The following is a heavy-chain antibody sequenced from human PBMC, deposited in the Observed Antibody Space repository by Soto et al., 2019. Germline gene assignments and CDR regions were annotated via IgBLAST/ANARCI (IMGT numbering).Heavy chain of an antibody. V-gene: IGHV4-34*01. Sequence: SETLSLTCAVYGGSFSGYYWSWIRQPPGKGLEWIGEINHSGSTNYNPSLKSRVTISVDTSKNQFSLKLSSVTAADTAVYYCARGGVGVTTHYYYYYYGMDVWGQGTTVTVCS. J-gene: IGHJ6*02. D-gene: IGHD4-17*01. CDR1: GGSFSGYY. CDR2: INHSGST. CDR3: ARGGVGVTTHYYYYYYGMDV.